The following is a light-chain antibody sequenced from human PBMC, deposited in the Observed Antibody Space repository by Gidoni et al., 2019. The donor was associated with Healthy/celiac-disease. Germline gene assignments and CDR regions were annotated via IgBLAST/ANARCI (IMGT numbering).Light chain of an antibody. Sequence: DIQMTQSPSSLSASVGDRVTITCRASQSISSYLNWYQQTPGKAPKLLIYAASSLQSGVPSRFSGSGSGTDFTLTISCLQPEDFATYDWQQSYSTLWTFGQGTKVEIK. CDR2: AAS. J-gene: IGKJ1*01. CDR1: QSISSY. CDR3: QQSYSTLWT. V-gene: IGKV1-39*01.